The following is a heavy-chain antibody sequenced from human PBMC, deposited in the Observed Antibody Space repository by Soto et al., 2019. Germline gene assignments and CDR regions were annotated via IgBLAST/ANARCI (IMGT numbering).Heavy chain of an antibody. D-gene: IGHD2-8*01. CDR1: GDSVSSNTAV. Sequence: SQTLSLTCVISGDSVSSNTAVWNWIRQSPSRGLEWLGRTYYRSQWYNDYALSVKSRIIINADTSKNHFSLQLSSVTPDDTAVYSCARAVIGVAFDFWGQGTLVTVSS. V-gene: IGHV6-1*01. CDR2: TYYRSQWYN. J-gene: IGHJ4*02. CDR3: ARAVIGVAFDF.